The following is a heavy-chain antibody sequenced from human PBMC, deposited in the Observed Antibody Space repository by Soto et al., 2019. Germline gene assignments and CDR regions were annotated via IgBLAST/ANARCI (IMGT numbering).Heavy chain of an antibody. CDR1: GFTFSSYA. CDR3: AKDQIPPADSSGYYYPRWYYYYGMDV. V-gene: IGHV3-23*01. CDR2: ISGSGGST. Sequence: EVQLLESGGGLVQPGGSLRLSCAASGFTFSSYAMSWVRQAPGKGLEWVSAISGSGGSTYYADSVKGRFTISRDNSKNTLYLQMNSLRAEDTAVYYCAKDQIPPADSSGYYYPRWYYYYGMDVWGQGTTVTVSS. D-gene: IGHD3-22*01. J-gene: IGHJ6*02.